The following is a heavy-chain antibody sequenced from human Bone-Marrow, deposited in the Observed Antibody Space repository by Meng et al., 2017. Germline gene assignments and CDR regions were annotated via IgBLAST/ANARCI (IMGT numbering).Heavy chain of an antibody. CDR3: ARHLSCSGAGCFFDF. Sequence: QVQLQESGPGLVKPSGTLSLTCTLSGGSIDSVGYYCNWIRQPPGKGLEWIGHIYYSGSTYYNPSLKSRVTISIDTSKNQFSLKLSSVTAADTAVYYCARHLSCSGAGCFFDFWGQGTLVTVSS. V-gene: IGHV4-30-4*01. J-gene: IGHJ4*02. D-gene: IGHD2-15*01. CDR2: IYYSGST. CDR1: GGSIDSVGYY.